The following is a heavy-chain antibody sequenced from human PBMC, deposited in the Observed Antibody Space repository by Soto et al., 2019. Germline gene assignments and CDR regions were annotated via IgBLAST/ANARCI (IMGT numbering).Heavy chain of an antibody. CDR3: AKDFYDNSGYYWFDP. J-gene: IGHJ5*02. CDR1: GFTFSSYG. D-gene: IGHD3-22*01. V-gene: IGHV3-30*18. Sequence: QVQLVESWEGVVQPGRSLRLSCAASGFTFSSYGMHWVRQAPGKGLEWEAVISYDGSNKYYADSVTGRFTISRDNSKNALYLQMNSLRSEDTAVYYCAKDFYDNSGYYWFDPWGQGTLVTVFS. CDR2: ISYDGSNK.